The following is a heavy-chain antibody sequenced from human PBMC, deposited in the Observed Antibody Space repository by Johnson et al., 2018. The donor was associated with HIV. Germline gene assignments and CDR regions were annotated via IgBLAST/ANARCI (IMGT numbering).Heavy chain of an antibody. J-gene: IGHJ3*02. Sequence: VQLVESGGGLVQPGGSLGLACVGSGFNVSNNYMSWVRQPPGQGLEWVSTLYSSGNTYYADSVKGRFTISRDSSRNTLYLQMNSLRAEDTAVYYCAREGSGIAGGGAFDIWGQGTMVTVSS. D-gene: IGHD1-26*01. V-gene: IGHV3-53*01. CDR3: AREGSGIAGGGAFDI. CDR1: GFNVSNNY. CDR2: LYSSGNT.